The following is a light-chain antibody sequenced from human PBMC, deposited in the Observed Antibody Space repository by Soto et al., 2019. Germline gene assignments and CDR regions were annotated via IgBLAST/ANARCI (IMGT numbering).Light chain of an antibody. CDR2: YDS. CDR1: NIGSKS. J-gene: IGLJ3*02. CDR3: QVWDSSSDHPV. Sequence: SYELTQPPSVSVAPGKTARITCGGNNIGSKSEHWYQQKPGQAPVLVIYYDSDRPSRIPERFSGSNSGNTATLTISSVEAGDEADYYCQVWDSSSDHPVFGGGTKVTVL. V-gene: IGLV3-21*04.